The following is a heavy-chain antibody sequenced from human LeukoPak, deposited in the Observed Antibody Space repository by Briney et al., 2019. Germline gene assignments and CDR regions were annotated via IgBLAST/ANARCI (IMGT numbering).Heavy chain of an antibody. CDR2: IYHSGST. Sequence: SETLSLTCAVYGGSFSGYSWSWIRQPPGKGLEWIGYIYHSGSTYYNPSLKSRVTISVDRSKNQFSLKLSSVTAADTAVYYCARDRLSVTPRYFDLWGRGTLVTVSS. J-gene: IGHJ2*01. CDR3: ARDRLSVTPRYFDL. V-gene: IGHV4-30-2*01. CDR1: GGSFSGYS. D-gene: IGHD4-23*01.